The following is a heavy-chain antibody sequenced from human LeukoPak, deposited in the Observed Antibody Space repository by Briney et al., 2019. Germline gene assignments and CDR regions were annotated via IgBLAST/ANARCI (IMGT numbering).Heavy chain of an antibody. CDR2: IKEDGSEK. Sequence: PGGSLRLSCVASGFTFDSLWMTWVRQAPGKGLEWVANIKEDGSEKYYVNSVKGRFTISRDNAKKSLYLQMNSLGAEDTAVYYCARELHLGQGTLVTVSS. J-gene: IGHJ4*02. CDR3: ARELH. V-gene: IGHV3-7*01. CDR1: GFTFDSLW.